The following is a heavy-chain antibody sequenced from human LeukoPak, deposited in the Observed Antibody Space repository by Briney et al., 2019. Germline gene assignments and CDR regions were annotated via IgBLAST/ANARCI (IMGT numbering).Heavy chain of an antibody. J-gene: IGHJ4*02. V-gene: IGHV4-39*01. CDR2: IYYSGSA. CDR3: ARHLGSGSYFDY. CDR1: GDSISNNNHY. D-gene: IGHD1-26*01. Sequence: SETLSLTCTVSGDSISNNNHYWGWIRQPPGKGLEWIGSIYYSGSAYYNPSLKSRVTISVDTSKSQFSLKLSSVTAADTAVYSCARHLGSGSYFDYWGQGTLVTVSP.